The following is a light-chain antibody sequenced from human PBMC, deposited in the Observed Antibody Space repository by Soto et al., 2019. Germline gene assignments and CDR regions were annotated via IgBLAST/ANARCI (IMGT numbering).Light chain of an antibody. CDR2: KAS. CDR1: PGISTW. V-gene: IGKV1-5*03. J-gene: IGKJ4*01. Sequence: MTQSPATLSASVGDRITITCRASPGISTWLAWYQQKPGKAPKLLIYKASNLESGVPSRFSGSGSGTEFTLTISSLQPDEFATYYCQQYNSYSLTFGGGTKVEIK. CDR3: QQYNSYSLT.